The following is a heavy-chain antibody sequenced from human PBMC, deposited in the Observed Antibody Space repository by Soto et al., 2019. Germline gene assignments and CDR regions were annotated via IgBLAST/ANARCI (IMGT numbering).Heavy chain of an antibody. CDR1: GGTFSSYA. J-gene: IGHJ2*01. CDR3: ASATYYCDSSGYSNSWYFDL. D-gene: IGHD3-22*01. CDR2: IIPIFGTA. Sequence: QVQLVQSGAEVKKPGSSVKVSCKASGGTFSSYAISWVRQAPGQGLEWMGGIIPIFGTANYAQKFQGRVKITADESTGTAYMELSSLRYEDTAVYYCASATYYCDSSGYSNSWYFDLCGRGTLVTVSS. V-gene: IGHV1-69*01.